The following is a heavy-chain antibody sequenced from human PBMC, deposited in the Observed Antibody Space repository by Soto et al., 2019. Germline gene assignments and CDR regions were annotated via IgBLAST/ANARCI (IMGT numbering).Heavy chain of an antibody. CDR1: GGSISKSSYY. CDR2: MSYSGST. J-gene: IGHJ5*02. V-gene: IGHV4-39*01. Sequence: PSETLSLTCTVSGGSISKSSYYWVWIRQPPGMGLEWVGSMSYSGSTYYNPSLKSRVAISVDTSKNQLSLQVSSVTAADTAVYYCSRRAPEGFDPWGQGTLVTVSS. CDR3: SRRAPEGFDP.